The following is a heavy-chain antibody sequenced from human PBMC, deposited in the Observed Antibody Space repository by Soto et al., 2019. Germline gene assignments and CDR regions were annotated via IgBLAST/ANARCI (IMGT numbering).Heavy chain of an antibody. Sequence: EVQLVESGGGLIQPGGSLRLSCAVSGFTVSNNYMSWVRQAPGKGLEGVSVIYSGGYTAYGDSVKGRFTISRDNSKNTLFLQWRSLGAADPAVFSWATRGGGGGYWGQGTLVTVSS. D-gene: IGHD3-10*01. J-gene: IGHJ4*02. CDR3: ATRGGGGGY. CDR2: IYSGGYT. V-gene: IGHV3-53*01. CDR1: GFTVSNNY.